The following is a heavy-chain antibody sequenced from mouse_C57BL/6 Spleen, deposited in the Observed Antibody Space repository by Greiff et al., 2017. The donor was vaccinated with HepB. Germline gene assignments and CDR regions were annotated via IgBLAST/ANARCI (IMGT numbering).Heavy chain of an antibody. J-gene: IGHJ3*01. CDR2: IYPGDGDT. V-gene: IGHV1-80*01. CDR1: GYAFSSYW. CDR3: ARAWDGSKAY. D-gene: IGHD1-1*01. Sequence: VMLVESGAELVKPGASVKISCKASGYAFSSYWMNWVKQRPGKGLEWIGQIYPGDGDTNYNGKFKGKATLTADKSSSTAYMQLSSLTSEDSAVYFCARAWDGSKAYWGQGTLVTVSA.